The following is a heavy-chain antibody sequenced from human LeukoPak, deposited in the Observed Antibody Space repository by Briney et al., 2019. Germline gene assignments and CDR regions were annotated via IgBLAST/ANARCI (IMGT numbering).Heavy chain of an antibody. CDR1: GFTFSNYW. D-gene: IGHD3-10*01. CDR2: IKQDGSEK. V-gene: IGHV3-7*01. CDR3: TRETNPLVRVRGGMDY. J-gene: IGHJ4*02. Sequence: GGSLRLSCAASGFTFSNYWMSWVRQAPGKGLEWVANIKQDGSEKYYVGSVKGRFTISRDNAKNSLYLQMNSLRAEDTAVYYCTRETNPLVRVRGGMDYWGQGTLVTVSS.